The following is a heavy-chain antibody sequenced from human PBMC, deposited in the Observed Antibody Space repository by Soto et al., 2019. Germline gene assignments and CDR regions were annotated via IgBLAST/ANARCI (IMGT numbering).Heavy chain of an antibody. J-gene: IGHJ4*02. CDR2: ISGSGGST. CDR3: AKEAITMIVVVNYYFDY. V-gene: IGHV3-23*01. CDR1: GFTFSSYA. D-gene: IGHD3-22*01. Sequence: PGGSLRLSCAASGFTFSSYAMSWVRQAPGKGLGWVSAISGSGGSTYYADSVKGRFTISRDNSKNTLYLQMNSLRAEDTAVYYCAKEAITMIVVVNYYFDYWGQGTLVTVSS.